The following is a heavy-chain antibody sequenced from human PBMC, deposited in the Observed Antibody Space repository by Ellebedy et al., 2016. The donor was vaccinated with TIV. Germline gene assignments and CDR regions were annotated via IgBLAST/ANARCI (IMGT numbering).Heavy chain of an antibody. Sequence: GESLKISCAASGFSFRSYGMHWVRQAPGKGLEWVAVIWHDGSDMYYAHSVKGRFTISRDNFRNMMYLQMNNLRADDTAVYYCVKEAIVGGTGITKWIESWGQGTLVTVSS. V-gene: IGHV3-33*06. CDR2: IWHDGSDM. D-gene: IGHD2/OR15-2a*01. J-gene: IGHJ5*01. CDR3: VKEAIVGGTGITKWIES. CDR1: GFSFRSYG.